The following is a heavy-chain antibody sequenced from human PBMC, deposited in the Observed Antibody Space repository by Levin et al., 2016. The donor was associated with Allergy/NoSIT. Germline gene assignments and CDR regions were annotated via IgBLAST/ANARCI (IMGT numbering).Heavy chain of an antibody. Sequence: GESLKISCITSGFIFGESAMSWVRQAPGKGLEWVGVIRSKAYGGTPEYAASVKGRFTISRDDSNSIAYLQMNSLKTDDTALYYCTRGYTNGRSHSWGQGTLVTVSS. V-gene: IGHV3-49*04. D-gene: IGHD2-8*01. CDR3: TRGYTNGRSHS. CDR2: IRSKAYGGTP. J-gene: IGHJ4*02. CDR1: GFIFGESA.